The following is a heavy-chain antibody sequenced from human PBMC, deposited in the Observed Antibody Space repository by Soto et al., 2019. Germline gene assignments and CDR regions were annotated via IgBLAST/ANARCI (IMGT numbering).Heavy chain of an antibody. V-gene: IGHV3-30*03. CDR2: ISYDGINK. D-gene: IGHD1-26*01. Sequence: QVQLVESGGGVVQPGRSLGLSCAASGFTFNTYGMHWVRQAPGKGLEWVAAISYDGINKYYVDSVKGRFTISRDNSKNTLDVQMNSLRAEDTALYYCARSPQATRVSHWYFDLWGRGILVTVSS. CDR1: GFTFNTYG. J-gene: IGHJ2*01. CDR3: ARSPQATRVSHWYFDL.